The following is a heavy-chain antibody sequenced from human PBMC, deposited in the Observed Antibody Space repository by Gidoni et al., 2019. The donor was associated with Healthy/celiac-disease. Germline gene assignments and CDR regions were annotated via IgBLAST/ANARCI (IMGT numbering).Heavy chain of an antibody. J-gene: IGHJ3*02. Sequence: EVQLVESGGGLVKPGGSLRLSCAASGFTFSNAWLSWVRQAPGKGLEWVGRIKSKTYGGTTDDDAPVKGRFTISRDDSKNTLYLQMNSLKTEDTAVYYCTTDSRDIGATWDAFDIWGQGTMVTVSS. CDR2: IKSKTYGGTT. CDR1: GFTFSNAW. D-gene: IGHD5-12*01. CDR3: TTDSRDIGATWDAFDI. V-gene: IGHV3-15*01.